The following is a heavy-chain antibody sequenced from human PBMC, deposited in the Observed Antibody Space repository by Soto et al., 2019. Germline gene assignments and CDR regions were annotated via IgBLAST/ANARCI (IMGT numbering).Heavy chain of an antibody. Sequence: GSGPTLVNPTQTLTLTCTFSGFSLSTSGMRVSWIRQPPGKALEWLARIDWDDDKFYSTSLKTRLTISKDTSKNQVVLTMTNMDPVDTATYYCARENYYGSGSYWSFDPWGQGTLVTAPQ. CDR1: GFSLSTSGMR. CDR2: IDWDDDK. V-gene: IGHV2-70*04. J-gene: IGHJ5*02. CDR3: ARENYYGSGSYWSFDP. D-gene: IGHD3-10*01.